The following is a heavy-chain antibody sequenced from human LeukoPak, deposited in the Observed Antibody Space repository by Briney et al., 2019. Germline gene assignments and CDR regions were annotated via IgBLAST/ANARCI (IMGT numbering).Heavy chain of an antibody. CDR1: GFTFSIYA. Sequence: GGSLRLSCAASGFTFSIYAMSWVRQAPGKGLEWVSAISGSGGSTYYADSVKGRFTISRDNSKNTLYLQMNSLRAEDTAVYYCXKCIVGATAPFDYWGQGTLVTVSS. D-gene: IGHD1-26*01. CDR2: ISGSGGST. CDR3: XKCIVGATAPFDY. V-gene: IGHV3-23*01. J-gene: IGHJ4*02.